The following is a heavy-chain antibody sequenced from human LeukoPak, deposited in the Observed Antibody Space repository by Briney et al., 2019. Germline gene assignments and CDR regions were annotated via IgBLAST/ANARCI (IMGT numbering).Heavy chain of an antibody. Sequence: SETLSLTCTVSGGSISSYYWSWIRQPPGKGLEWIGYIYYSGSTNYNPSLKSRVTISVDTSKNQFSLKLSSVTAADTAVYYCAAQLRLFSLGYWGQGTLVTVSS. V-gene: IGHV4-59*12. CDR1: GGSISSYY. CDR3: AAQLRLFSLGY. J-gene: IGHJ4*02. D-gene: IGHD2-2*01. CDR2: IYYSGST.